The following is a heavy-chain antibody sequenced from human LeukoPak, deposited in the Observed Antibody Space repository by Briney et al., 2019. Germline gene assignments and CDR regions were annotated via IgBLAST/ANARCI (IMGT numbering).Heavy chain of an antibody. Sequence: SETLSLTCAVSGGSISTYYWSWIRQPPGKGLEWIGYIYYSGSTNYNPSLKTRVTMSVDTSKNQFSLKLRSVTAADTAMYYCARAYSSSWYYNWFDPWGQGTLVTVSS. CDR1: GGSISTYY. CDR2: IYYSGST. D-gene: IGHD6-13*01. CDR3: ARAYSSSWYYNWFDP. J-gene: IGHJ5*02. V-gene: IGHV4-59*08.